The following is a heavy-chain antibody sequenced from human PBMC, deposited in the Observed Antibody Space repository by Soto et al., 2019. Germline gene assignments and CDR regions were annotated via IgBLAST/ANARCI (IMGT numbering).Heavy chain of an antibody. Sequence: QVQLVQSGAEVKKPGSSVKVSCKASGGTFSSYTISWVRQAPGQGLEWMGRIIPILGIANYAQKFQGRVTITADKSTSKAYMELSSLRSEDTAVYYCARDSYCSSTSCYEGWFDPWGQGTLVTVSS. V-gene: IGHV1-69*08. D-gene: IGHD2-2*01. CDR1: GGTFSSYT. CDR2: IIPILGIA. J-gene: IGHJ5*02. CDR3: ARDSYCSSTSCYEGWFDP.